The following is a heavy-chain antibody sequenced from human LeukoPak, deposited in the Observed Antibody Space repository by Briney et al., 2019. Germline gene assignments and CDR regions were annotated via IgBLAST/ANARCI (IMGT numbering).Heavy chain of an antibody. CDR2: ISDSGSIT. CDR3: AFRFYGESESF. D-gene: IGHD4-17*01. CDR1: GFTFSRYA. V-gene: IGHV3-23*01. Sequence: GGSLRLSCAASGFTFSRYAMCWVRQAPGKGVEWVSGISDSGSITNYADSVKGRFTISRDNSNNTLYLQMISLRAEDTAVYYCAFRFYGESESFWGQGTLVTVSS. J-gene: IGHJ4*02.